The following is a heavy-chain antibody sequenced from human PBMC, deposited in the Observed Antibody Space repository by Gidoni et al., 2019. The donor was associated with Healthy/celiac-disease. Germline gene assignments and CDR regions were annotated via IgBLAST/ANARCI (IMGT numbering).Heavy chain of an antibody. J-gene: IGHJ4*02. D-gene: IGHD2-21*01. CDR1: GYTFTGYY. Sequence: QVQLVQSGAEVKKPGASVKVSCKASGYTFTGYYMHWVRQAPGQGLEWMGWINPNSGGTNYAQKFQGRVTMTRDTSISTAYMELSRLRSDDTAVYYCGRDLGSIVVVMATHAYWGQGTLVTVSS. CDR3: GRDLGSIVVVMATHAY. V-gene: IGHV1-2*02. CDR2: INPNSGGT.